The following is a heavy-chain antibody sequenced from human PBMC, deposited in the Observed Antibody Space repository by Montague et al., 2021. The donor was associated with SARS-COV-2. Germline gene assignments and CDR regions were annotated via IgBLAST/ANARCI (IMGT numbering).Heavy chain of an antibody. CDR2: IYYSGST. J-gene: IGHJ6*02. CDR1: GGSISSSSYY. CDR3: ARRVTGTTVHYYYYGMDV. Sequence: SETLSLTCTVSGGSISSSSYYWGWIRQPPGKGLEWIGSIYYSGSTYYNPSPKSRVTTSVDTSKNQFSLKLSPVTAADTAVYYCARRVTGTTVHYYYYGMDVWGQGTTVTVSS. D-gene: IGHD1-20*01. V-gene: IGHV4-39*01.